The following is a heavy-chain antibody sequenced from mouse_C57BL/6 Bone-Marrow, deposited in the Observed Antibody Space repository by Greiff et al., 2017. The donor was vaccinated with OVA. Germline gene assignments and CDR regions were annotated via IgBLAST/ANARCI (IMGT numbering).Heavy chain of an antibody. CDR2: ITHSGET. Sequence: VQLQESGPGLVKPSQSLFLTCSITGFPITSGYYWIWIRQSPGKPLEWMGYITHSGETFYNPSLQSPISITRETSKNQFFLQLNSVTTEDTAMYYCAGDVTGYYAMDYWGQGTSVTVSS. D-gene: IGHD4-1*01. V-gene: IGHV12-3*01. J-gene: IGHJ4*01. CDR3: AGDVTGYYAMDY. CDR1: GFPITSGYY.